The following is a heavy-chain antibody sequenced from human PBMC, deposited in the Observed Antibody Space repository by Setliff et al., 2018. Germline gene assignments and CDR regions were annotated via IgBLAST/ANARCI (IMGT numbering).Heavy chain of an antibody. Sequence: PGGSLRLSCAASGFTVSINYMSWVRQAPGKGLEWISVIYSGGTTYYADSVKGRFTISRDNSKNTLDLQMNSLRVEDTAVYYCARELRSGDWYFDLWGRGTLVTAPQ. V-gene: IGHV3-53*01. J-gene: IGHJ2*01. CDR1: GFTVSINY. CDR3: ARELRSGDWYFDL. CDR2: IYSGGTT. D-gene: IGHD6-25*01.